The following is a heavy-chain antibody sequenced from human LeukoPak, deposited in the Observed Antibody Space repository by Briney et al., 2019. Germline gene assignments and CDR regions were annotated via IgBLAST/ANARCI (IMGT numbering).Heavy chain of an antibody. CDR2: INPNSGGT. CDR1: GYTFTGYY. J-gene: IGHJ4*02. Sequence: ASVKVSCKASGYTFTGYYMHLVRQGPGQGLEWMGWINPNSGGTNSAQKFQGRVTMTRDTSISTAYMELSRLRSDDTAVYYCARYYGSGSYYNSFYYFDYWGQGTLVTVSS. CDR3: ARYYGSGSYYNSFYYFDY. V-gene: IGHV1-2*02. D-gene: IGHD3-10*01.